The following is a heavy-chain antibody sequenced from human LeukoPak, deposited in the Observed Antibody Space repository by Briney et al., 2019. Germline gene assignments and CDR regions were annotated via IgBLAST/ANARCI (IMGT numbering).Heavy chain of an antibody. Sequence: GGSLRLSCAASGFSFDDYGMSWVRQAPGKGLEWVSGINWNGGSAGYADSVKGRFTISRDNAKNSLYLQMNSLRAEDTALYHCASTDSSYAFDIWGQGTMAPVSS. V-gene: IGHV3-20*01. J-gene: IGHJ3*02. CDR2: INWNGGSA. D-gene: IGHD3-22*01. CDR1: GFSFDDYG. CDR3: ASTDSSYAFDI.